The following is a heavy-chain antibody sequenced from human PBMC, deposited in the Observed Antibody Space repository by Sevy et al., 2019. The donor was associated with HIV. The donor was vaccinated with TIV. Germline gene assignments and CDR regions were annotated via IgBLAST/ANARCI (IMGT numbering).Heavy chain of an antibody. CDR1: GFTFSNYA. Sequence: WGSLRFSCAASGFTFSNYAMTWVRQAPGKGLEWVSSISGSTGTTYYADPVKGRFTISRDNSKNTLYLQMNSLRAEDTAVYSCAKDTGSGRIYFDSWGQGTPVTVSS. D-gene: IGHD3-10*01. CDR3: AKDTGSGRIYFDS. CDR2: ISGSTGTT. V-gene: IGHV3-23*01. J-gene: IGHJ4*02.